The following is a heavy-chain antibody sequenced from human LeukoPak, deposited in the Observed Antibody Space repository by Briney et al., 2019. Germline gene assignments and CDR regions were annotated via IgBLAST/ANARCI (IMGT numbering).Heavy chain of an antibody. CDR1: GFTFSSYA. CDR3: AKDNYYYDFWSGSYYFDY. V-gene: IGHV3-23*01. CDR2: ISGSGGST. J-gene: IGHJ4*02. Sequence: GGSLRLSCAASGFTFSSYAMSWARQAPGKGLEWVSAISGSGGSTYYADSVKGRFTISRDNSKNTLYLQMNSLRAEDTAVYYCAKDNYYYDFWSGSYYFDYWGQGTLVTVSS. D-gene: IGHD3-3*01.